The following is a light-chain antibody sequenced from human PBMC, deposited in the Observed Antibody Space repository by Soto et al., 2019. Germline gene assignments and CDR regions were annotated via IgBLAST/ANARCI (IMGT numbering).Light chain of an antibody. Sequence: DIQMTQSPSSVSASVGDRVTITCRASQSISSWLAWYQQKPGKAPKLLIYKASSLESGVPSRFSGSGSGTEFTLTISSLQPDDFATYYCQQYNSYWYTFGQGTKVDIK. J-gene: IGKJ2*01. CDR2: KAS. V-gene: IGKV1-5*03. CDR1: QSISSW. CDR3: QQYNSYWYT.